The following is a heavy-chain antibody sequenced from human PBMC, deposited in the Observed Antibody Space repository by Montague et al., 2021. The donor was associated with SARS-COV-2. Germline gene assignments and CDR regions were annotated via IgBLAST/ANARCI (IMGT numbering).Heavy chain of an antibody. CDR1: GSSFSGYY. D-gene: IGHD2-2*02. V-gene: IGHV4-34*01. Sequence: SETLSLTCAVHGSSFSGYYWNWIRQSPGKGLEWIGEINHGGSTKFSPSLKVRLTISTDTSKNQFSLKLTSVAAADTAVYYCARLRDGVVPSAIPGVGRFYACDYMDVWGRGTLVTVSS. J-gene: IGHJ6*03. CDR3: ARLRDGVVPSAIPGVGRFYACDYMDV. CDR2: INHGGST.